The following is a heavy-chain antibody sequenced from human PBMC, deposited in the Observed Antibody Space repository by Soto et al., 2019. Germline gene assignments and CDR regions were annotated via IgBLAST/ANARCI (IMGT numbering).Heavy chain of an antibody. CDR2: IYYSVIT. J-gene: IGHJ4*02. V-gene: IGHV4-59*01. Sequence: PSETLSLTCTVSCGSISSYYWSWIRQPPGNGLYCIGYIYYSVITNXXPSLKSRXXISVDTSKNHXSLKLXSVTAAYTALXYYDSSGYWEGYYLDYWDQGTLVTVSS. CDR3: DSSGYWEGYYLDY. CDR1: CGSISSYY. D-gene: IGHD3-22*01.